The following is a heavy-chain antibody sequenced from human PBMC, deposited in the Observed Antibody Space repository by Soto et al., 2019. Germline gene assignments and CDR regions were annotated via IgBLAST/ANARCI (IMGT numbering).Heavy chain of an antibody. D-gene: IGHD2-2*01. CDR2: FDPEDGET. J-gene: IGHJ5*01. CDR3: ATGLSCSSTSCYSGGWCDP. Sequence: ASVKVSCKVSGYTLTELSMHWVRQATGEGLEWMGGFDPEDGETIYAQKFQGRVTMTEDTSTDTAYMELSSLRSEDTAVYYCATGLSCSSTSCYSGGWCDPWGQGTLVTVSS. CDR1: GYTLTELS. V-gene: IGHV1-24*01.